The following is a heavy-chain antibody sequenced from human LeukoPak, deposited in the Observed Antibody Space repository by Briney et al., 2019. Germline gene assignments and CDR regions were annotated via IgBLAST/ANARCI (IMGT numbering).Heavy chain of an antibody. CDR1: GGSISSGTYY. CDR3: VSPRGFSYGYFDY. CDR2: IYYSKNT. J-gene: IGHJ4*02. Sequence: SETLSLTCTVSGGSISSGTYYWGWIRQPPGKGLEWIGSIYYSKNTYYNPSLKSRVTISADTSKNQFSLTLGSVGATDTAVYYCVSPRGFSYGYFDYWGQGTLVTVSS. D-gene: IGHD5-18*01. V-gene: IGHV4-39*01.